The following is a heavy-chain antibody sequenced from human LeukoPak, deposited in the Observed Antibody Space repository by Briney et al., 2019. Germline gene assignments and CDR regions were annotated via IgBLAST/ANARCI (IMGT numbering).Heavy chain of an antibody. Sequence: SETLSLTCAVYGGSFSGYYWSWIRQPPGKGLEWIGEINHSGSTNYNPSLKSRVTISVDTSKNQFSLKLSSVTAADTAVYYCAREVMVRGEGYMDVWGKGTTVTVSS. D-gene: IGHD3-10*01. J-gene: IGHJ6*03. CDR2: INHSGST. CDR3: AREVMVRGEGYMDV. V-gene: IGHV4-34*01. CDR1: GGSFSGYY.